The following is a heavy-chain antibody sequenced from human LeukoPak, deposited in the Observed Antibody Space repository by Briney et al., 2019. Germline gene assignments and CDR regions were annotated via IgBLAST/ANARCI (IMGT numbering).Heavy chain of an antibody. CDR3: ARCLSRKGRYFDWYRGAYYFDY. V-gene: IGHV1-8*01. J-gene: IGHJ4*02. CDR1: GYTFTSYD. D-gene: IGHD3-9*01. Sequence: ASVKVSCKASGYTFTSYDINWVRQATGQGLEWMGWMNPNSGDTGYAQKFQGRVTMTRNTSISTAYMELSSLRSEDTAVYYCARCLSRKGRYFDWYRGAYYFDYWGQGTLVTVSS. CDR2: MNPNSGDT.